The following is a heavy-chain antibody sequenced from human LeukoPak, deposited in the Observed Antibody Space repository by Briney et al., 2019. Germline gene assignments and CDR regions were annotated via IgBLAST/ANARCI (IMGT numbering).Heavy chain of an antibody. V-gene: IGHV3-21*01. CDR3: ARAETTVTTYFDY. J-gene: IGHJ4*02. D-gene: IGHD4-17*01. CDR2: ISSSSSYI. Sequence: GGSLRLSCAASGFTFSSYSMNWVRQAPRKGLEWVSSISSSSSYIYYADSVKGRFTISRDNAKNSLYLQMNSLRAEDTAVYYCARAETTVTTYFDYWGQGTLVTVSS. CDR1: GFTFSSYS.